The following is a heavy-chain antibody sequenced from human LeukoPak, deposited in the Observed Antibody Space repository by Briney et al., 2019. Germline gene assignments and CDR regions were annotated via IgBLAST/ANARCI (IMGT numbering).Heavy chain of an antibody. CDR3: AKSYNGYESKPDY. Sequence: GGSLRLSCAASGFTFSSYAMHWVRQAPGKGLEWVAVISYDGSNKYYADSVKGRFTISRDNSKNTLYLQMNSLRAEDTAVYYCAKSYNGYESKPDYWGQGTLVTVSS. D-gene: IGHD5-12*01. J-gene: IGHJ4*02. CDR1: GFTFSSYA. V-gene: IGHV3-30*18. CDR2: ISYDGSNK.